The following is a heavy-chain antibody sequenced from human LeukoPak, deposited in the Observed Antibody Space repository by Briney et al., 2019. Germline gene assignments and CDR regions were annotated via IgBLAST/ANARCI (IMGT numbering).Heavy chain of an antibody. CDR1: GGSISSGGYS. J-gene: IGHJ4*02. D-gene: IGHD4-23*01. V-gene: IGHV4-30-2*02. CDR3: ASFDYGGNSVDY. Sequence: PSETLSLTCAVSGGSISSGGYSWSWIRQPPGRGLEWVGYIYHSGSTNYNPSLKSRVTISVDTSKNQFSLKLSSVTAADTAVYYCASFDYGGNSVDYWGQGTLVTVSS. CDR2: IYHSGST.